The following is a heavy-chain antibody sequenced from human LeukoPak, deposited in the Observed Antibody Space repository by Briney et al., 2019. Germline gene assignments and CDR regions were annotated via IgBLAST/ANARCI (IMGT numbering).Heavy chain of an antibody. Sequence: PSETLSLTCNVSGGPIGGHTFYWDWIRQPPGKGLEWIATIYYNGNTFYNPSLRSRVAISIDMSKSQFSLHLSSVTAADTAVYYCARLTALAGHRGAFDIWGPGTLATVSS. D-gene: IGHD6-19*01. CDR3: ARLTALAGHRGAFDI. V-gene: IGHV4-39*01. J-gene: IGHJ3*02. CDR2: IYYNGNT. CDR1: GGPIGGHTFY.